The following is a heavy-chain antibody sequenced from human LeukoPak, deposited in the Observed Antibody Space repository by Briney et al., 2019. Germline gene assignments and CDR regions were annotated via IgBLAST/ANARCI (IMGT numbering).Heavy chain of an antibody. CDR3: ARGGSVMFDQ. CDR2: EKGDGSEK. CDR1: GFSFSYYW. J-gene: IGHJ4*02. V-gene: IGHV3-7*03. Sequence: GGPLRLSCGASGFSFSYYWISWPPQAPGKGLEWVAREKGDGSEKSYVDSVKGRFTISRDNAKNSLFLQMDNLRADDTAVYYCARGGSVMFDQWGQGTQVTVSS. D-gene: IGHD2-21*01.